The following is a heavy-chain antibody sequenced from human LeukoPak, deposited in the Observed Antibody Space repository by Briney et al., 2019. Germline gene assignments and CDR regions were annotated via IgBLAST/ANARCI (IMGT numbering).Heavy chain of an antibody. J-gene: IGHJ4*02. Sequence: SETLSLTCAVYGGSFSGYYWSWIRQPPGKGLEWIGEINHSGSTNYNPSLKSRVTISVDTSKNQFSLKLSSVTAADTAVYYCARSPPTVAGDYWGQGTLVTVSS. CDR1: GGSFSGYY. D-gene: IGHD6-19*01. CDR3: ARSPPTVAGDY. V-gene: IGHV4-34*01. CDR2: INHSGST.